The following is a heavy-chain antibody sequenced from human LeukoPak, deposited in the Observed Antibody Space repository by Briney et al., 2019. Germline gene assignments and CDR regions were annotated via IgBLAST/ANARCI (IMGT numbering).Heavy chain of an antibody. J-gene: IGHJ3*02. CDR3: ARGGVVYPDSFDI. D-gene: IGHD2-15*01. CDR2: IFSGGGT. Sequence: GGSLRLSCAASGFTVSSSYMNWVRQAPGKGLEWVSLIFSGGGTYYADSVRGRFTISRDNSKNTLFLQMNSLRAEDTAVYYCARGGVVYPDSFDIWGRGTMVTVSS. CDR1: GFTVSSSY. V-gene: IGHV3-66*01.